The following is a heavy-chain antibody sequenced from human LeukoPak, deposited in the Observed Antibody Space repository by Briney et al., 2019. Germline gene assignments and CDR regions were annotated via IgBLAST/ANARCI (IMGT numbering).Heavy chain of an antibody. Sequence: SETLSLTCTVSGGSISSSSYYWGWIRQPPGKGLEWIGSIYYSGSTYYNPSLKSRVTISVDTSKNQFSLKLSPVTAADTAVYYCARLRSAAGSGPSDYWGQGTLVTVSS. CDR3: ARLRSAAGSGPSDY. J-gene: IGHJ4*02. CDR1: GGSISSSSYY. D-gene: IGHD6-13*01. V-gene: IGHV4-39*01. CDR2: IYYSGST.